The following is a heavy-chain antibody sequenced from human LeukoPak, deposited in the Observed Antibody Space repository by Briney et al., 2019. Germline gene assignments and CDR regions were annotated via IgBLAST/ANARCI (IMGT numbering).Heavy chain of an antibody. D-gene: IGHD3-16*01. Sequence: SETLSLTCTVSGGSISSSSYYWGWIRQPPGKGLEWIGSFYYSGSTYYNPSLKSRVTISVDTSKDQFSMKLSSVTAADTAVYYCAREGFSPVGFDYWGQGTLVTVSS. CDR3: AREGFSPVGFDY. CDR2: FYYSGST. CDR1: GGSISSSSYY. J-gene: IGHJ4*02. V-gene: IGHV4-39*07.